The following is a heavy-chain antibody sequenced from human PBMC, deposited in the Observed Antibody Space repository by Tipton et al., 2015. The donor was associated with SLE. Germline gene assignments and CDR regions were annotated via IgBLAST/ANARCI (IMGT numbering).Heavy chain of an antibody. D-gene: IGHD2-21*01. Sequence: SLRLSCVASGFSIDDYAMHWVRQAPGKGLEWVSGISYNSGTMGYADSVKGRFIISRDNAKNSLYLQMNSLRAEDTALYYCTKVLCGGDCYTDAFDIWGQGTMVTVSS. V-gene: IGHV3-9*01. J-gene: IGHJ3*02. CDR1: GFSIDDYA. CDR2: ISYNSGTM. CDR3: TKVLCGGDCYTDAFDI.